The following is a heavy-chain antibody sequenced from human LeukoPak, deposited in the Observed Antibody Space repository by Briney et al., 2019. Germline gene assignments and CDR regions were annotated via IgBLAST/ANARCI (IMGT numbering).Heavy chain of an antibody. CDR1: GGSISSYY. D-gene: IGHD3-3*01. V-gene: IGHV4-59*12. J-gene: IGHJ5*02. Sequence: MTSETLSLTCTVSGGSISSYYWSWIRQPPGKGLEWIGYIYYSGSTNYNPSLKSRVTISADTSKNQFSLKLNSVTAADTAVYYCAKNGQSGFSFDPWGQGTLVTVSS. CDR3: AKNGQSGFSFDP. CDR2: IYYSGST.